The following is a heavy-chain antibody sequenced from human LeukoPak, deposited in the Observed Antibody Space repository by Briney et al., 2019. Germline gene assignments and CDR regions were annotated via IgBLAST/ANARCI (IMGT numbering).Heavy chain of an antibody. CDR3: ARARAAAHYFYYYYYSMDV. J-gene: IGHJ6*02. CDR1: GGTFSSSA. CDR2: IIPIFGTA. V-gene: IGHV1-69*13. Sequence: GASVKVSCKASGGTFSSSAISSVRQAPGQGLEWMGGIIPIFGTANYAQKFQGRVTITADESTSTAYMELSSLRSEDTAVYYCARARAAAHYFYYYYYSMDVWGQGTTVTVSS. D-gene: IGHD6-13*01.